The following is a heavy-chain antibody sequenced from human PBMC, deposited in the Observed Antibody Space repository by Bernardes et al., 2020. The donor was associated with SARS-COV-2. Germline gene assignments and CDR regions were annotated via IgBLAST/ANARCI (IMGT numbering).Heavy chain of an antibody. J-gene: IGHJ4*02. CDR1: GVSISASSSY. CDR3: ARRGGAGRSFDY. Sequence: SESLSLTCTVSGVSISASSSYWGWIRQPPGKGLEWIGSVYSSGTTYYNPSLKSRVAISVDTSKNQFSLNLSYVTATDTAVFYCARRGGAGRSFDYWGQGAHVTVSS. CDR2: VYSSGTT. V-gene: IGHV4-39*01. D-gene: IGHD3-10*01.